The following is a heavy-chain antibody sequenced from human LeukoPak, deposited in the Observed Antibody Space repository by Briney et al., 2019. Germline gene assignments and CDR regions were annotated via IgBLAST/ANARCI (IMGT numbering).Heavy chain of an antibody. J-gene: IGHJ4*02. Sequence: GGALRLSCAASRFTFSGSAMHWVRQASGKGLEWVGRIRSKANSYATAYAASVKGRFTISRDDSKNTAYLQMNSLKTEDTAVYYCTRPDDYGDYWGQGTLVTVSS. CDR3: TRPDDYGDY. CDR2: IRSKANSYAT. CDR1: RFTFSGSA. V-gene: IGHV3-73*01.